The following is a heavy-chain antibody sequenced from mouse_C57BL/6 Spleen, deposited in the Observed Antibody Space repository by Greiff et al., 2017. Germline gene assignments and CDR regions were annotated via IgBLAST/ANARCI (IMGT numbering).Heavy chain of an antibody. CDR2: ISDGGSYT. J-gene: IGHJ4*01. V-gene: IGHV5-4*01. CDR1: GFTFSSYA. Sequence: EVMLVESGGGLVKPGGSLKLSCAASGFTFSSYAMSWVRQTPEKRLEWVATISDGGSYTYYPDNVKGRFTISRDNAQNNLYLQMSHLKSEDTAMYYCARDRGDYWGQGTSVTVSS. CDR3: ARDRGDY.